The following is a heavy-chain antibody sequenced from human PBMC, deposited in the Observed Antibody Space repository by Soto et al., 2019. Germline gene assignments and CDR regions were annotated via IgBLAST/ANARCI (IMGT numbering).Heavy chain of an antibody. J-gene: IGHJ6*02. CDR1: GFTFSSYA. D-gene: IGHD3-3*01. CDR2: ISGSGGST. Sequence: GGSLRLSCAASGFTFSSYAMSWVRQAPGKGLEWVSAISGSGGSTYYADSVKGRFTISRDNSRNTLYLQMNSLRAEDTAVYYCPKSLRIRSFGLWSGYSGYYYRMDVWPQGTTATVSS. CDR3: PKSLRIRSFGLWSGYSGYYYRMDV. V-gene: IGHV3-23*01.